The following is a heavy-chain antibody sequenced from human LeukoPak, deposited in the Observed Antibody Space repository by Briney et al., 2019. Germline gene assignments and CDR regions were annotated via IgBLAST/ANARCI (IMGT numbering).Heavy chain of an antibody. Sequence: PSKTLSLTCTVSGGSISSYNFYWAWIRQPPGKGLEWIGDIYYSGSIKYNPSLKSRVTMSVDTSKNQFSLKLSSVTAADTAVYYCAREAGGPFDYWGQGTLVTVSS. CDR2: IYYSGSI. V-gene: IGHV4-61*01. D-gene: IGHD1-26*01. J-gene: IGHJ4*02. CDR3: AREAGGPFDY. CDR1: GGSISSYNFY.